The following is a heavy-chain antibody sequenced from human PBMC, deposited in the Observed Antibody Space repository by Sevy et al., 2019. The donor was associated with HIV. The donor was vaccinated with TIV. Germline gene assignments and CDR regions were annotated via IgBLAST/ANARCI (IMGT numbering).Heavy chain of an antibody. V-gene: IGHV3-30-3*01. D-gene: IGHD7-27*01. CDR3: ARDGVNWGPRGYFDY. J-gene: IGHJ4*02. Sequence: GESLKISCAASGFTFSSYAMHWVRQAPGKGLEWVAVISYDGSNKYYADSVKGRFTISRDNSKNTLYLQMNSLRAEDTAVYYCARDGVNWGPRGYFDYWGQGALVTVSS. CDR2: ISYDGSNK. CDR1: GFTFSSYA.